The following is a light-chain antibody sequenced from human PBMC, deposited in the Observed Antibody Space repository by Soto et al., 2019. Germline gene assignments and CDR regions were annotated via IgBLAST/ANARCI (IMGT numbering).Light chain of an antibody. V-gene: IGKV1-5*01. J-gene: IGKJ1*01. CDR1: QGISSW. CDR3: QQYNSYSWT. Sequence: IRMTQSPSSLSASTGDRVTITCRASQGISSWLAWYQQKPGKAPKLLIYDASSLESGVPSRFSGSGSGTEFTLTISSLQPDDFATYYCQQYNSYSWTFGQGTKVDIK. CDR2: DAS.